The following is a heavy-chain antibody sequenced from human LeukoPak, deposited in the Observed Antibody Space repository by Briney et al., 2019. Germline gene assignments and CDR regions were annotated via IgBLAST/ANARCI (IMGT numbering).Heavy chain of an antibody. CDR2: NYYSGST. Sequence: SETLSLTCTVSGGSISSGGYYWSWIRQHPGKGLEWIGYNYYSGSTYYNPSLKSRVTISVDTSKNQFSLKLSSVTAADTAVYYCARGGPPKYHGWFDPWGQGTLVTVSS. D-gene: IGHD2-8*01. V-gene: IGHV4-31*03. CDR3: ARGGPPKYHGWFDP. J-gene: IGHJ5*02. CDR1: GGSISSGGYY.